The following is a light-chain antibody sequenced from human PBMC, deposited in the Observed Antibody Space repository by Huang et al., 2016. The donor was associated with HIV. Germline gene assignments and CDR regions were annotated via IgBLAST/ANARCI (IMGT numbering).Light chain of an antibody. CDR2: AAS. V-gene: IGKV3-11*01. Sequence: EIVLTQSPATLSLSPGERATLSCRASQSVGSFLAWYQQKPGQAPRLLIYAASYRANGIPARFSGSGSGTDFTLTISSLEPEDFAVYYCQQRTYSFTFGPGTKVD. J-gene: IGKJ3*01. CDR3: QQRTYSFT. CDR1: QSVGSF.